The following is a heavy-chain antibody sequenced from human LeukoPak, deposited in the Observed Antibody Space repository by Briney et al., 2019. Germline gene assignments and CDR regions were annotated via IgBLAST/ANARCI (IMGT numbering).Heavy chain of an antibody. V-gene: IGHV7-4-1*02. D-gene: IGHD3-10*01. CDR3: ARGNYYVDY. Sequence: ASVKVSCKASGYTFTNYAMNCVRQAPGQGLEWMGWINTNTGNPTYAQGFTGRFVFSLDTSVSTAYLQISSLKTEDTAVYSCARGNYYVDYWGQGTLVTVSS. J-gene: IGHJ4*02. CDR1: GYTFTNYA. CDR2: INTNTGNP.